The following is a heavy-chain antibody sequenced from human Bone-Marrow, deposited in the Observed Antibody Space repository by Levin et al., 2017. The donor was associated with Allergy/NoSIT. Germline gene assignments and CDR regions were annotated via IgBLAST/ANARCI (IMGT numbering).Heavy chain of an antibody. CDR3: ARARSDLYDVFDI. D-gene: IGHD2-2*02. Sequence: GGSLRLSCAASGFSVSHNFMNWVRQAPGKGLEWVSIIYRDGSTRYADSVKDRFTLSRDNSRNTVYLQMNDLSAEDTAVFYCARARSDLYDVFDIWGQGTMVTVSS. CDR1: GFSVSHNF. J-gene: IGHJ3*02. CDR2: IYRDGST. V-gene: IGHV3-66*01.